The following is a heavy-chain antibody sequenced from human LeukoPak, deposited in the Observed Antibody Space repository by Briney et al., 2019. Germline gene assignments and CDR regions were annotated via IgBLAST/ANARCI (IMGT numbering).Heavy chain of an antibody. Sequence: GGSLRLSCAASGFTFSSYAMNWVRQAPGKGLEWVSTLSGSGITTYYADSVKGRFTISRDNSKNTLYLQMNSLRAEDTAVYYCAKGIYSSGWSYFDYWGHGTLVTVSS. CDR2: LSGSGITT. D-gene: IGHD6-19*01. V-gene: IGHV3-23*01. CDR1: GFTFSSYA. CDR3: AKGIYSSGWSYFDY. J-gene: IGHJ4*01.